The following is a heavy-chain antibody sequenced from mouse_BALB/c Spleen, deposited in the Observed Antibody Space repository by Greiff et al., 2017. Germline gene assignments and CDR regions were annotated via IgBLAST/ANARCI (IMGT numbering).Heavy chain of an antibody. CDR1: GFSLSTSGMG. CDR2: IWWDDDK. J-gene: IGHJ4*01. D-gene: IGHD1-1*01. V-gene: IGHV8-8*01. Sequence: QVTLKECGPGILQPSQTLSLTCSFSGFSLSTSGMGVGWIRQPSGKGLEWLAHIWWDDDKRYNPALKSRLTISKDTSSNQVFLKIASVDTADTATYYCARIRDYGSSWNAMDYWGQGTSVTVSS. CDR3: ARIRDYGSSWNAMDY.